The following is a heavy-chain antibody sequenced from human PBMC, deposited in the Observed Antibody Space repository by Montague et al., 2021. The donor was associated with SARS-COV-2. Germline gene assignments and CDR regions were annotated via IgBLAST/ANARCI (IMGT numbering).Heavy chain of an antibody. D-gene: IGHD2/OR15-2a*01. V-gene: IGHV4-39*01. CDR1: GDSISRNSYY. J-gene: IGHJ2*01. CDR3: AKSAWHNWYFDI. Sequence: SETLSLTCTVSGDSISRNSYYWGWIRQPPAKGLEWIGRMPYSGSTYHNPSLKSRVSISVDTSKNQFSLKLSSMTAADTAVYYCAKSAWHNWYFDIWGRGTLVTVSS. CDR2: MPYSGST.